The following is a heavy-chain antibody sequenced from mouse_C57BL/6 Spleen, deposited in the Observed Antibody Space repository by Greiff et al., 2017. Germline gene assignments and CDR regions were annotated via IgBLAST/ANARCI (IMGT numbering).Heavy chain of an antibody. CDR2: INPSNGGT. CDR1: GYTFTSYW. Sequence: QVQLKQPGTELVKPGASVKLSCKASGYTFTSYWMHWVKQRPGQGLEWIGNINPSNGGTNYNEKFKSKATLTVDKSSSTAYMQLSSLPSEDSAVYYCARSATVVVRYWYFDVWGTGTTVTVSS. J-gene: IGHJ1*03. V-gene: IGHV1-53*01. D-gene: IGHD1-1*01. CDR3: ARSATVVVRYWYFDV.